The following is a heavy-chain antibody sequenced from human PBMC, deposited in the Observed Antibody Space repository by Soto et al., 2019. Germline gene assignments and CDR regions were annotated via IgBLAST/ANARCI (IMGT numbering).Heavy chain of an antibody. Sequence: GESLKISCKGSGYSSTSYWIGWVRQMPGKGLEWMGIIYPGDSDTRYSPSFQGQVTISADKSISTAYLQWSSLKASDTAMYYCARLGDSSSSSGSIFYWGQGTLVTVSS. J-gene: IGHJ4*02. CDR1: GYSSTSYW. CDR2: IYPGDSDT. V-gene: IGHV5-51*01. D-gene: IGHD6-13*01. CDR3: ARLGDSSSSSGSIFY.